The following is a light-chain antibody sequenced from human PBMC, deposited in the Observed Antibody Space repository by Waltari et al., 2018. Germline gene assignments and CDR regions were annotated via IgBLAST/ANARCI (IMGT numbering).Light chain of an antibody. CDR3: QSYDSSNLNWV. Sequence: NFMLTQPHSVSESPGKTVTISCTRRSGSIASHYVHLYTQRPGSSPTTVIYEDNQRPSGVPDRFSGSIDSSSNSASLTISGLKTEDEADYYCQSYDSSNLNWVFGGGTKLTVL. CDR1: SGSIASHY. V-gene: IGLV6-57*01. CDR2: EDN. J-gene: IGLJ3*02.